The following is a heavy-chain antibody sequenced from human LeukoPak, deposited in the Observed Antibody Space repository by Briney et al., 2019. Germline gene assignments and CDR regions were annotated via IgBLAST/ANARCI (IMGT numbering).Heavy chain of an antibody. V-gene: IGHV4-39*01. CDR2: IYYSGST. J-gene: IGHJ5*02. CDR3: ARHAERAYYYDSSGYYFQNWFDP. CDR1: GGSISSSSYY. D-gene: IGHD3-22*01. Sequence: PSETLSLTCTVSGGSISSSSYYWGWIRQPPGKGLEWIGSIYYSGSTYYNPSLKSRVTISVDTSKNQFSLKLSSVTAADTAVYHCARHAERAYYYDSSGYYFQNWFDPWGQGTLVTVSS.